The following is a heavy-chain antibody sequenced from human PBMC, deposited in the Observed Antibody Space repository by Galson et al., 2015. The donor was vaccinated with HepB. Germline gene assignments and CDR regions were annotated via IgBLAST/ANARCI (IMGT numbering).Heavy chain of an antibody. Sequence: SLRLSCATSGFTFSSYVMSWVRQAPGKGLEWVSSISRYGDTTYYTDSVKGRFTISRDNSEKMLYLQMNSLRVDDTAIYYCANREHIVGRGSGYWGQGTLVTVSS. CDR2: ISRYGDTT. CDR3: ANREHIVGRGSGY. V-gene: IGHV3-23*01. J-gene: IGHJ4*02. CDR1: GFTFSSYV. D-gene: IGHD1/OR15-1a*01.